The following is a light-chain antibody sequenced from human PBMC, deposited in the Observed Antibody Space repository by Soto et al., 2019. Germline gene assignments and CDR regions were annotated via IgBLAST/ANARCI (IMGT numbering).Light chain of an antibody. V-gene: IGKV1-6*01. Sequence: IQLTQCPSFLARSVGDRVTIICRASPGIIDEVGWYPPQAGKGPNLLISAASRLHSGVPSLFRGGGSGIDFTLTIRSMQPEDFAPYYRLQDYDYPRTFGQGTTVAIK. CDR1: PGIIDE. CDR2: AAS. CDR3: LQDYDYPRT. J-gene: IGKJ1*01.